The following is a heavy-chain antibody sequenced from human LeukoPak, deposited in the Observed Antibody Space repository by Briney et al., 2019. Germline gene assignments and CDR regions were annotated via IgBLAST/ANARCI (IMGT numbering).Heavy chain of an antibody. V-gene: IGHV4-59*01. CDR2: SYYTGPT. Sequence: SETLSLTCTVPGGSIANYYWSWIRQTPGKGLEWIGFSYYTGPTNYNPSLKSRVTISIDTSKSQFSLRLTSVTPADTAIYYCARDYPHFFDNWGQGALVTVSS. J-gene: IGHJ4*02. CDR1: GGSIANYY. CDR3: ARDYPHFFDN. D-gene: IGHD3-16*02.